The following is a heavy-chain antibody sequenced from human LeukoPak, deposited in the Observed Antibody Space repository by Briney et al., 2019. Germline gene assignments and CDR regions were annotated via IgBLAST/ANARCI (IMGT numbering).Heavy chain of an antibody. D-gene: IGHD3-22*01. V-gene: IGHV1-18*01. CDR1: GYTFTSYG. Sequence: GAAVKVSCKASGYTFTSYGISWVRQAPGQGLEWMGWISAYNGNTDYAQKLQGRVTMTTDTSTSTAYMELRSLRSDDTAVYYCLRAQLWDSSGSEPWSRGTLVTVSS. CDR2: ISAYNGNT. J-gene: IGHJ1*01. CDR3: LRAQLWDSSGSEP.